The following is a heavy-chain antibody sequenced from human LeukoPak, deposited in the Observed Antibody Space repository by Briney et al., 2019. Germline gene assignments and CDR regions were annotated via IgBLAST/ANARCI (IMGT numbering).Heavy chain of an antibody. D-gene: IGHD5-24*01. CDR2: ISAYNGNT. CDR3: AKDAGLEMATIRGYFDY. Sequence: ASVKVSCKASGYTFTSYGISWVRQAPGQGLEWMGWISAYNGNTNYAQKLQGRVTMTTDTSTSTAYMELRSLRPEDTAVYYCAKDAGLEMATIRGYFDYWGQGTLVTVSS. J-gene: IGHJ4*02. V-gene: IGHV1-18*01. CDR1: GYTFTSYG.